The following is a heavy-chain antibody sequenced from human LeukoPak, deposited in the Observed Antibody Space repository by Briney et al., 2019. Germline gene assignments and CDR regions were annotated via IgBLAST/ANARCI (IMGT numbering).Heavy chain of an antibody. V-gene: IGHV4-61*02. D-gene: IGHD2-15*01. CDR3: ARGVGPYNWFDP. CDR2: IYTSGST. Sequence: SETLSLTCTVSGGSISSGSYYWNWIRQPAGKGLEWIGRIYTSGSTNYNPSLKSRVTISVDTSKNQFSLKLSSVTAADTAVYYCARGVGPYNWFDPWGQGTLVTVSS. CDR1: GGSISSGSYY. J-gene: IGHJ5*02.